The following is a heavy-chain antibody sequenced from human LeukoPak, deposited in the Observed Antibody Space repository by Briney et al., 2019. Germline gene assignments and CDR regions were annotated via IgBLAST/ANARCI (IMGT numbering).Heavy chain of an antibody. D-gene: IGHD2-15*01. CDR2: INPNSGGT. V-gene: IGHV1-2*02. Sequence: GASVKVSCKASGYTFTGYYMHWVRQAPGQGLEWMGWINPNSGGTNYAQKFQGRVTMTRDTSISTAYMELSRLRSDDTAVYYCAREGPYCSGGSCPDWFDPWGQGTLVTVSS. J-gene: IGHJ5*02. CDR3: AREGPYCSGGSCPDWFDP. CDR1: GYTFTGYY.